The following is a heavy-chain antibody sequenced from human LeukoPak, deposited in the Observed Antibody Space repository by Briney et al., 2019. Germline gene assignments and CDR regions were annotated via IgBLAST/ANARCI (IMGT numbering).Heavy chain of an antibody. CDR2: ITGSSDSI. Sequence: PGGSLRLSCAASGFTFSSYAMEWVRQAPGKGLGWVSSITGSSDSIYYADSVKGRFTISRDNAKNSVYLQMNSLRAEDTAVYYCARLVCSTIPCYGKFYFDSWGQGTLVPVSS. CDR3: ARLVCSTIPCYGKFYFDS. CDR1: GFTFSSYA. D-gene: IGHD2-2*01. V-gene: IGHV3-21*01. J-gene: IGHJ4*02.